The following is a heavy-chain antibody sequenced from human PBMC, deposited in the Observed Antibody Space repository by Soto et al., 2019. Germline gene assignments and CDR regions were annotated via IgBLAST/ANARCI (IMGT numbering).Heavy chain of an antibody. CDR1: GFTFSSYS. Sequence: PGGSLRLSCAASGFTFSSYSMNWVRQAPGKGLEWVSYISSSSSTIYYAYSVKGRFTISRDNAKNSLYLQMNSLRAEDTAVYYCARVRDIVVVVAAGRHVDFDYWGQGTLVTVSS. CDR2: ISSSSSTI. J-gene: IGHJ4*02. V-gene: IGHV3-48*01. D-gene: IGHD2-15*01. CDR3: ARVRDIVVVVAAGRHVDFDY.